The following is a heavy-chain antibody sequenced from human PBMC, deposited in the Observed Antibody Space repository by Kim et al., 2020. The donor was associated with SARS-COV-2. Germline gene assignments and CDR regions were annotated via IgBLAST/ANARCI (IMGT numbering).Heavy chain of an antibody. D-gene: IGHD3-22*01. CDR3: AREAYYYDSSGRLTNWFDP. CDR1: GYTFTSYG. CDR2: ISAYNGNT. J-gene: IGHJ5*02. Sequence: ASVKVSCKASGYTFTSYGISWVRQAPGQGLEWMGWISAYNGNTNYAQKLQGRVTMTTDTSTSTAYMELRSLRSDDTAVYYCAREAYYYDSSGRLTNWFDPWGQGTLVTVSS. V-gene: IGHV1-18*01.